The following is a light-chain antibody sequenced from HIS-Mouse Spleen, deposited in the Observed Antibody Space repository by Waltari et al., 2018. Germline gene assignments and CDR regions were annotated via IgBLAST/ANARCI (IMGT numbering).Light chain of an antibody. Sequence: SYELTRPPSVSVSPGQTARITCSGDALPKKYAYWYQQKSGQAPVLVIYEDSKRPSGIPGGFSGSRSGKMATLTISRAQVEDEADYYCYSTDSSGNHRVFGGGTKLTVL. CDR2: EDS. J-gene: IGLJ2*01. CDR3: YSTDSSGNHRV. V-gene: IGLV3-10*01. CDR1: ALPKKY.